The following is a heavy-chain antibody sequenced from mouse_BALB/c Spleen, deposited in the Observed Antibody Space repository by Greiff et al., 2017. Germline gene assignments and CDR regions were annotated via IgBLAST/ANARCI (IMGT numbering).Heavy chain of an antibody. D-gene: IGHD2-3*01. Sequence: EVKVVESGGGLVKPGGSPKLSCAASGFTFSNYAMSWVRQTPEKRLEWVASISSGGSTYYPDSVKGRFTISRDNARNILYLQMSSLRSEDTAMYYCARGGGYEEFAYWGQGTLVTVSA. CDR3: ARGGGYEEFAY. J-gene: IGHJ3*01. CDR2: ISSGGST. V-gene: IGHV5-6-5*01. CDR1: GFTFSNYA.